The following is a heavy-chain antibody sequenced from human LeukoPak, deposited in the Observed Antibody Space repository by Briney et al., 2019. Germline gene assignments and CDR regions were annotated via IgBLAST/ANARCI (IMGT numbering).Heavy chain of an antibody. CDR3: ARVREDDSSGYYLDENWFDP. V-gene: IGHV4-34*01. Sequence: SETLSLTCAVYGGSFSGYYWSWIRQPPGKGLEWIGEINHSGSTNYNPSLKSRVTISVDTSKNQFSLKLSSVTAADTAVYYCARVREDDSSGYYLDENWFDPWGQGTLVTVSS. D-gene: IGHD3-22*01. CDR2: INHSGST. CDR1: GGSFSGYY. J-gene: IGHJ5*02.